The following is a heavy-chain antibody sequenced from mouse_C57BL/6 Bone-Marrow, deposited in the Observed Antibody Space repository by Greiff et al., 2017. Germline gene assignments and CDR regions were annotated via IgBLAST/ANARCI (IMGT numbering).Heavy chain of an antibody. Sequence: EVKLVESGGGLVQPKGSLKLSCAASGFSFNTYAMNWVRPAPGKGLEWVARIRSKSNNYATYYADSVKDRFTISRDDSESMLYLQMNNLKTEDTAMYYCVRDSVFYAMDYWGQGTSVTVSS. D-gene: IGHD3-1*01. CDR1: GFSFNTYA. CDR3: VRDSVFYAMDY. CDR2: IRSKSNNYAT. V-gene: IGHV10-1*01. J-gene: IGHJ4*01.